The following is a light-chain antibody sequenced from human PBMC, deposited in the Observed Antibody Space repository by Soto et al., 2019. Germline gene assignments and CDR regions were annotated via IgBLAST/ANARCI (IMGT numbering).Light chain of an antibody. Sequence: QCVLKQPPSVSAAPGQKVTISCSGSSSNIGNNYVSWYQQLPGTAPKLLIYENNKRPSGIPDRFSGSKSGTSATLGITGLQTGDEADYYCGTWDSSLSAGGVFGTGTKVTVL. J-gene: IGLJ1*01. V-gene: IGLV1-51*02. CDR2: ENN. CDR3: GTWDSSLSAGGV. CDR1: SSNIGNNY.